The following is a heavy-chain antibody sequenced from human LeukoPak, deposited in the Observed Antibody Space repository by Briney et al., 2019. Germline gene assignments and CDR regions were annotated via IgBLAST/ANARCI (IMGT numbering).Heavy chain of an antibody. V-gene: IGHV3-53*01. Sequence: PGGSLRLSCAASGFTVSSDYMSWVRQAPGKGLEWVSVIYSGGSTYYADSVKGRFTISRDNPKNTLYLQMNSLRAEDTAVYYCARGPLIAAAGTWWGQGTLVTVPS. J-gene: IGHJ4*02. CDR2: IYSGGST. CDR3: ARGPLIAAAGTW. D-gene: IGHD6-13*01. CDR1: GFTVSSDY.